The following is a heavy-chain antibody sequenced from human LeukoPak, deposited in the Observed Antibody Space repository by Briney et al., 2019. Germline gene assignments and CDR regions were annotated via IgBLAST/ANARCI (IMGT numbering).Heavy chain of an antibody. V-gene: IGHV4-59*08. J-gene: IGHJ3*02. CDR3: ARHSSSYYYDSSPDAFDI. Sequence: SETLSLTCTVSGGSISSYYWSWIRQPPGKGLEWIGYIYYSGSTHYNPSLKSRVTISVDTSKHQFSLKLSSVTAADTAVYYCARHSSSYYYDSSPDAFDIWGQGTMVTVSS. CDR2: IYYSGST. CDR1: GGSISSYY. D-gene: IGHD3-22*01.